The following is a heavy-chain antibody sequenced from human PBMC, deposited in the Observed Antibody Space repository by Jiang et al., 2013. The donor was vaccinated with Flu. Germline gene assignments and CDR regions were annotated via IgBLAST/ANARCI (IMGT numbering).Heavy chain of an antibody. J-gene: IGHJ6*03. CDR1: GGSISSGGYY. Sequence: GSGLVKPSQTLSLTCTVSGGSISSGGYYWSWIRQHPGKGLEWIGYIYYSGSTYYNPSLKSRVTISVDTSKNQFSLKLSSVTAADTAVYYCARTGMTFKYYYYYYYMDVWGKGTTVTVSS. D-gene: IGHD1-1*01. CDR3: ARTGMTFKYYYYYYYMDV. CDR2: IYYSGST. V-gene: IGHV4-31*03.